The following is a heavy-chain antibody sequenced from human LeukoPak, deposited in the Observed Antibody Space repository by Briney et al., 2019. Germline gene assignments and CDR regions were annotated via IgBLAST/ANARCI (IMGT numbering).Heavy chain of an antibody. Sequence: GGSLRLSCAASGFTFSSYEMNWVRQAPGKGLEWVSYISSSGSTIYYADSVKGRFTISRDNAKNSLYLQMNSLRAEDTAVYYCAREGFWGYGGNSNDAFDIWGQGTMVAVSS. J-gene: IGHJ3*02. V-gene: IGHV3-48*03. CDR3: AREGFWGYGGNSNDAFDI. CDR2: ISSSGSTI. CDR1: GFTFSSYE. D-gene: IGHD4-23*01.